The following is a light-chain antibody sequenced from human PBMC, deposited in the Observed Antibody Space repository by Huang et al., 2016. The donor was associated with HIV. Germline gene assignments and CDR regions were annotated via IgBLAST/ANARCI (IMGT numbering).Light chain of an antibody. CDR1: QGLLHSNGYNY. CDR3: MQALQTPAT. CDR2: LGS. V-gene: IGKV2-28*01. J-gene: IGKJ1*01. Sequence: DIVMTQSPLSLPVTPGEPASISCRSSQGLLHSNGYNYLDWYLQKPGQSPQLLIYLGSNRAPGGPDRFSGSGSGTDFTLKISRVEAEDGGVYYCMQALQTPATFGQGTKVEIK.